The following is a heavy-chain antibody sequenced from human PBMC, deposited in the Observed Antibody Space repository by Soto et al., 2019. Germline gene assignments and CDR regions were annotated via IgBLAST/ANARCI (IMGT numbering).Heavy chain of an antibody. CDR3: ARSRGIAVAGTIRGEFDY. Sequence: SETLSLTCAVSGGSISSSNWWSWVRQPPGKGLEWIGEIYHSGSTNYNPSLKSRVTISVDKSKNQFSLKLSSVTAADTAVYYCARSRGIAVAGTIRGEFDYWGQGTPVTVSS. CDR2: IYHSGST. D-gene: IGHD6-19*01. CDR1: GGSISSSNW. V-gene: IGHV4-4*02. J-gene: IGHJ4*02.